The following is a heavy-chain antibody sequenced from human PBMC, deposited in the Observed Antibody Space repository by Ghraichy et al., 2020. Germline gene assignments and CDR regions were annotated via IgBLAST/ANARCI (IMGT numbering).Heavy chain of an antibody. CDR1: GFTFRTYA. Sequence: LSLTCAASGFTFRTYAMSWVRQAPGKGLEWVSAITDNGGTTYDAKSVKGRFTISRDNSKNTLFLQMNSLRGEDTAVYYCAKFARDWPNEYLQHWGQGALVTVSS. V-gene: IGHV3-23*01. J-gene: IGHJ1*01. CDR2: ITDNGGTT. CDR3: AKFARDWPNEYLQH. D-gene: IGHD3/OR15-3a*01.